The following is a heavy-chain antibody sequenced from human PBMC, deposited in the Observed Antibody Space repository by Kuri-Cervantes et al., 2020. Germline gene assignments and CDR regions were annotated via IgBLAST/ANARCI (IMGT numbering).Heavy chain of an antibody. V-gene: IGHV4-30-4*01. CDR2: IYYSGST. J-gene: IGHJ4*02. CDR3: ARTRTRGYSYGSYYFDY. Sequence: SCTVSGGSISSGDYYWSWIRQPPGKGLEWIGYIYYSGSTYYNPSLKSRVTISVDTSKNQFSLKLSSVTAADTAVYYCARTRTRGYSYGSYYFDYWGQGTLVTVSS. CDR1: GGSISSGDYY. D-gene: IGHD5-18*01.